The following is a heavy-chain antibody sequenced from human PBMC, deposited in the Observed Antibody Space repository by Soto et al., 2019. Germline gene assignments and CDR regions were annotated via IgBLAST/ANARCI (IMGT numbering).Heavy chain of an antibody. CDR3: AHSPLWFGDSWAYAMDV. CDR2: IYWNDEK. V-gene: IGHV2-5*01. CDR1: VFSLSSRGVG. D-gene: IGHD3-10*01. Sequence: QITLKESGPTLVKPTQTLTLTCTFSVFSLSSRGVGVGWIRQPPGKVLGWLALIYWNDEKRYTPSLKSRLTITKEASKIQVVLTMPNMDPVDTATYYCAHSPLWFGDSWAYAMDVWGHGTTVNVSS. J-gene: IGHJ6*02.